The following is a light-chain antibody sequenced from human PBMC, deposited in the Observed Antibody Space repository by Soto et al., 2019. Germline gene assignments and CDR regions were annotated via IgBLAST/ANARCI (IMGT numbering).Light chain of an antibody. Sequence: EIVLTQSPATLSLSPGERATLSCRASQSVSSYLAWYQQKPGQAPRLLIYDASNRATGIPARFSGSGSGTDFTLTISSLEPEDFAVDYCQQAGFGPGTKVDIK. CDR2: DAS. CDR1: QSVSSY. V-gene: IGKV3-11*01. J-gene: IGKJ3*01. CDR3: QQAG.